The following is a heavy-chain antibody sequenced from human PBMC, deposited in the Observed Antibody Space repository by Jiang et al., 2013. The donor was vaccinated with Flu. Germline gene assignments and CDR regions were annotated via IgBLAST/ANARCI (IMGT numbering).Heavy chain of an antibody. CDR1: GDTLAELP. Sequence: GAEVKKPGASVKVSCKVSGDTLAELPIHWVRQAPGKGLEWMGGFDPEKADTVYAQKFQDRVTLTEDAYTDTAYLELSSLRSDDTAVYYCVTTTFNWNYHYFDFWGQGPWSASP. J-gene: IGHJ4*02. CDR2: FDPEKADT. CDR3: VTTTFNWNYHYFDF. V-gene: IGHV1-24*01. D-gene: IGHD1-7*01.